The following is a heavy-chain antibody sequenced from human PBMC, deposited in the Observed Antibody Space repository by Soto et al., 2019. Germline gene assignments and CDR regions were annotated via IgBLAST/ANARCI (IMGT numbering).Heavy chain of an antibody. Sequence: QITLNESGPTVVNPAETLTLTCTFSGFSLTTSGVGVGWIRQSPGKAPEWLALIYWGDDKRYSASLKSRLTITKDTSKNQVVLTMASVDPADTATYYCAHRILRTVFGLVTTTAIYFDFWGQGTPVVVSS. CDR3: AHRILRTVFGLVTTTAIYFDF. D-gene: IGHD3-3*01. CDR1: GFSLTTSGVG. CDR2: IYWGDDK. V-gene: IGHV2-5*02. J-gene: IGHJ4*02.